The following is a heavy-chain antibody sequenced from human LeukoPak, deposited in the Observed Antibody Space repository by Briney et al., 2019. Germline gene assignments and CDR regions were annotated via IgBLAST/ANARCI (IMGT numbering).Heavy chain of an antibody. CDR3: AKRSAYYDSRGYYFPFEY. J-gene: IGHJ4*02. D-gene: IGHD3-22*01. CDR2: IQFHGSDK. Sequence: GGSLRLSCAASGFIFSNYGMHWVRQAPGKGLEWVAFIQFHGSDKYYADSVKGRFTISRDNSKNTLYLQMSSLRTEDTVVYYCAKRSAYYDSRGYYFPFEYWGQGTLVTVSS. CDR1: GFIFSNYG. V-gene: IGHV3-30*02.